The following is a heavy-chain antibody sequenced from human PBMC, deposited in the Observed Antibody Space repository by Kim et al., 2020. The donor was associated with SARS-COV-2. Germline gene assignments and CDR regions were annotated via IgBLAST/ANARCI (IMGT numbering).Heavy chain of an antibody. V-gene: IGHV1-18*01. D-gene: IGHD6-13*01. CDR1: GYTFASYG. J-gene: IGHJ6*02. CDR3: ARDVNIIAAGRYGMDV. CDR2: ISAYNGNT. Sequence: ASVKVSCKASGYTFASYGISWVRQAPGQGLEWMGWISAYNGNTNYAQKLQDRVTMTTDTSTTTVYMELRSLRSDDTAVYYCARDVNIIAAGRYGMDVWGQGTTVTVSS.